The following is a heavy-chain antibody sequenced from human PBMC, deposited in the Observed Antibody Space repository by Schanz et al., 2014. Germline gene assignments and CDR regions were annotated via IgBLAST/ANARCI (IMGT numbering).Heavy chain of an antibody. J-gene: IGHJ4*02. CDR1: GYTFTSYG. D-gene: IGHD5-12*01. V-gene: IGHV1-18*01. Sequence: QVQLVQSGAEVKKPGASVKVSCKASGYTFTSYGISWVRQAPGQGLEWMGWISAYNGNTKYPQKLQGRVTITRDTSASTAYMELSSLRSEDTAVYSCARGIGGYGANNYFDYWGQGTRVTVSS. CDR2: ISAYNGNT. CDR3: ARGIGGYGANNYFDY.